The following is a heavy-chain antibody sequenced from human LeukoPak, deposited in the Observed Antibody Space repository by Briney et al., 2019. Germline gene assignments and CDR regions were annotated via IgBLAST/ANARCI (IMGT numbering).Heavy chain of an antibody. J-gene: IGHJ3*02. CDR3: AKGFRGAATDAFHI. Sequence: GGSLRLSCAASGITVSANYMSWVRQAPGKGLEWVANIKQDGSEKYYVDSVKGRFTISRDNAKNSLYLQMSSLRAEDTAVYYCAKGFRGAATDAFHIWGQGTMVTVSS. V-gene: IGHV3-7*03. CDR2: IKQDGSEK. D-gene: IGHD3-10*01. CDR1: GITVSANY.